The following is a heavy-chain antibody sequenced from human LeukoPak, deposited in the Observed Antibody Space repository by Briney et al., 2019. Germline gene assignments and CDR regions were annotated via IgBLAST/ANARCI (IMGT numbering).Heavy chain of an antibody. J-gene: IGHJ4*02. D-gene: IGHD6-19*01. V-gene: IGHV4-31*03. CDR1: GGSISSGGYY. CDR2: IYYSGST. CDR3: ARAIPSGYSSGWLDY. Sequence: SETLSLTCTVSGGSISSGGYYWSWIRQHPGKGLEWIGYIYYSGSTYYNPSLKGRVTISVDTSKNQFSLKLGSVTAADTAVYYCARAIPSGYSSGWLDYWGQGTLVTVSS.